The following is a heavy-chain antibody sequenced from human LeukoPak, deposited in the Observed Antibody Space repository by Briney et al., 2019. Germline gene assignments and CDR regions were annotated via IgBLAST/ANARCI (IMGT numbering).Heavy chain of an antibody. V-gene: IGHV4-39*01. D-gene: IGHD3-22*01. CDR1: GGSISSSSYY. CDR2: IYYSGST. Sequence: SETLSLTCTVSGGSISSSSYYWGWIRQPPGKGLEWIGSIYYSGSTYYNPSLKSRVTISVDTSKNQFSLKLSSVTAAGTAVYYCATFTYYYDSSGYYKPYYFDYWGQGTLVTVSS. J-gene: IGHJ4*02. CDR3: ATFTYYYDSSGYYKPYYFDY.